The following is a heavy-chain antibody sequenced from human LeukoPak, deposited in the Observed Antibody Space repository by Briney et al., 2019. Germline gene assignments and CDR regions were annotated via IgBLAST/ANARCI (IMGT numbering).Heavy chain of an antibody. J-gene: IGHJ5*02. CDR2: FDPEDGET. CDR3: ATLGTTGNWFDL. Sequence: ASVKVSCKVSGYTLTELSMHWVRQAPGKGLEWMGGFDPEDGETIYAQKFQGRVTMTEDTSTDTAYMELSSLRSEDTAVYYCATLGTTGNWFDLWGQGTLVTVSS. V-gene: IGHV1-24*01. D-gene: IGHD1-7*01. CDR1: GYTLTELS.